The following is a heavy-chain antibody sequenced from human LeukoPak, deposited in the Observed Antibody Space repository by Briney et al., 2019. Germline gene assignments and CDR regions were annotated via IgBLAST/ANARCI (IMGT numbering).Heavy chain of an antibody. CDR2: INPNSGGT. Sequence: ASVKVSCKASGYTFTGYYMHWVRQAPGQGLEWMGWINPNSGGTNYAQKFQGRVTMTWDTSISTAYMELSRLRSDDTAVYYCARDYSNYVFWFDPWGQGTLVTVSS. CDR3: ARDYSNYVFWFDP. J-gene: IGHJ5*02. D-gene: IGHD4-11*01. CDR1: GYTFTGYY. V-gene: IGHV1-2*02.